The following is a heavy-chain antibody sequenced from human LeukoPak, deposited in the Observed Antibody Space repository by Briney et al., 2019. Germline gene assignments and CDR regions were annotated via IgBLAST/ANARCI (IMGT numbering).Heavy chain of an antibody. CDR2: IQYDGSNK. CDR1: GFTFSNFG. Sequence: GGSLRLSCAASGFTFSNFGMHWVRQAPGKGLEWVAFIQYDGSNKYYADSVKGRFIISRDNSKNTLYLQMNSLRAEDTAMYYCARDRHRYNYDSSGYPPYWGQGTQVTVSS. J-gene: IGHJ4*02. D-gene: IGHD3-22*01. V-gene: IGHV3-30*02. CDR3: ARDRHRYNYDSSGYPPY.